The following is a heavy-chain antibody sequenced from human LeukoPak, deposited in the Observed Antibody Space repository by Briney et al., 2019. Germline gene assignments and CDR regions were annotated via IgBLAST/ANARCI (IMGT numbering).Heavy chain of an antibody. D-gene: IGHD2-15*01. CDR1: GYTFTGYY. CDR2: INPNSGGT. J-gene: IGHJ5*02. V-gene: IGHV1-2*02. Sequence: ASVKVSCKASGYTFTGYYMHWVRQAPGQGLEWMGWINPNSGGTNYAQKLQARVTMTRDTSISTAYMELSRLRSDDTAVYYCARGFPRCSGGSCRSNWLDPWGQGTLVTVSS. CDR3: ARGFPRCSGGSCRSNWLDP.